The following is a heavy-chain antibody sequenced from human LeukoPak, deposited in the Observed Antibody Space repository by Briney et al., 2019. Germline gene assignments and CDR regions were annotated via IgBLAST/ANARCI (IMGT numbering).Heavy chain of an antibody. J-gene: IGHJ6*02. CDR1: GFTFSSYS. Sequence: PGGSLRLSCAASGFTFSSYSMNRVHQAPGKGLEWVSAISGSGGSTYYADSVKGRFTISRDNAKNSLYLQMNSLRAEDTAVYYCARGVGPGSRIPFYYYGMDVWGQGTTVTVSS. CDR2: ISGSGGST. V-gene: IGHV3-21*01. CDR3: ARGVGPGSRIPFYYYGMDV. D-gene: IGHD1-14*01.